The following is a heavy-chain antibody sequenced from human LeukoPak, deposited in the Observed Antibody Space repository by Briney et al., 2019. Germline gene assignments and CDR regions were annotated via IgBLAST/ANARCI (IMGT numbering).Heavy chain of an antibody. CDR3: ARNFSPDFDY. CDR2: TYFRSKWIH. CDR1: GDSFSSSTSA. J-gene: IGHJ4*02. Sequence: KASQTLSLTCAISGDSFSSSTSAWSWIRQSPSRGLEWLGRTYFRSKWIHDYALSVRGRITINPDTSKNQVSLQLNSMTPEDTAIYYCARNFSPDFDYWGQGTLVTVSS. V-gene: IGHV6-1*01. D-gene: IGHD1-14*01.